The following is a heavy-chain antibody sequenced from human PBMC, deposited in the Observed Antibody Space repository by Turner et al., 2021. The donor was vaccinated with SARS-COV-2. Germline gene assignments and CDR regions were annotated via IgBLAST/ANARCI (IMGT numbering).Heavy chain of an antibody. CDR1: GGSISSSSYY. D-gene: IGHD6-13*01. Sequence: HLQLQESGPGLVKPSETLSLTCLVSGGSISSSSYYWGWIRQPPGKGLEWIGSIYYSGSTYYNPSLKSRVTISVDTSKNQFALKLTSVTAADTAGYFCAGHWEVAAAAYLARFDPWGQGTLVTVSS. J-gene: IGHJ5*02. V-gene: IGHV4-39*01. CDR2: IYYSGST. CDR3: AGHWEVAAAAYLARFDP.